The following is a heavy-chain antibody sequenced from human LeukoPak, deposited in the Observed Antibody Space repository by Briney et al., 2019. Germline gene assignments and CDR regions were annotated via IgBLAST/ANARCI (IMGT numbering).Heavy chain of an antibody. D-gene: IGHD1-26*01. CDR3: ARLRAFIVGATFIDY. CDR1: GGSISSYY. J-gene: IGHJ4*02. Sequence: SETLSLTCTVSGGSISSYYWSWIRQPPGKGLEWIGYIYYSGSTNYNPSLKSRVTISVDTSKNQFSLKLSSVTAADTAVYYCARLRAFIVGATFIDYWGQGTLVTVSS. V-gene: IGHV4-59*08. CDR2: IYYSGST.